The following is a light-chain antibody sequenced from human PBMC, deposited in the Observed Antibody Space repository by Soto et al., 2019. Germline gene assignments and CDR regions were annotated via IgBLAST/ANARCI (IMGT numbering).Light chain of an antibody. CDR1: QSVSSSY. Sequence: EIVLTQSPGTLSLSPGERATLSCRASQSVSSSYLAWYQQKPGQAPRLLIDGASSRATGIPDRFSGSGSGTDFTLTISRLEPEDFAVYYCHQYDSSPLTFGGGTKVEIK. CDR2: GAS. J-gene: IGKJ4*01. CDR3: HQYDSSPLT. V-gene: IGKV3-20*01.